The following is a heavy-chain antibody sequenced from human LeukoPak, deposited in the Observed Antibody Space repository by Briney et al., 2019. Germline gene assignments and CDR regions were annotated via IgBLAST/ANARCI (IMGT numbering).Heavy chain of an antibody. Sequence: PGGSLRLSCAASGFTFSNAWMSWVRQAPGKGLEWVGRTKSKTDGGTTDYAAPVKGRFTISRDDSKNTLYLQMNSLKTEDTAVYYCTTERGSSLWLAPFDYWGQGTLVTVSS. D-gene: IGHD1-26*01. CDR3: TTERGSSLWLAPFDY. CDR2: TKSKTDGGTT. CDR1: GFTFSNAW. V-gene: IGHV3-15*01. J-gene: IGHJ4*02.